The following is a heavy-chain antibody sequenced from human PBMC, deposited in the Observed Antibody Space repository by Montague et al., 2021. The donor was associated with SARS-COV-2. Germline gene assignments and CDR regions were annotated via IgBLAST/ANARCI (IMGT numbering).Heavy chain of an antibody. CDR3: ARRGRKLLPVATTIGGFDI. Sequence: SETLSLTCTAPGGSISSNNYYWDWIRQPPGKGLEWIGSIYDSGSTYYNPSLKSRVTISVDTSKNHFSLKLNSVTAADTAVYYCARRGRKLLPVATTIGGFDIWGQGTMVTVSS. D-gene: IGHD5-12*01. CDR1: GGSISSNNYY. V-gene: IGHV4-39*02. CDR2: IYDSGST. J-gene: IGHJ3*02.